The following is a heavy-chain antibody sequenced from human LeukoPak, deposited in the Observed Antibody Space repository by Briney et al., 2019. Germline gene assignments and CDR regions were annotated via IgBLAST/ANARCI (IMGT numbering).Heavy chain of an antibody. CDR2: IYHSGST. V-gene: IGHV4-38-2*02. CDR3: ARLTTDRRAFDI. D-gene: IGHD1-1*01. J-gene: IGHJ3*02. CDR1: GGSISSYY. Sequence: SETLSLTCTVSGGSISSYYWGWIRQPPGKGLEWIGSIYHSGSTYYNPSLKSRVTISEDTSKNLFSLKLSSVTAADTAVYYCARLTTDRRAFDIWGQGTMVTVSS.